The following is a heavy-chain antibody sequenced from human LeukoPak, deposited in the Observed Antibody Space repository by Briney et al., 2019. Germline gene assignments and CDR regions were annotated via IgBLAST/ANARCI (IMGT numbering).Heavy chain of an antibody. CDR2: ISGSGGST. CDR1: GFTFSTYW. J-gene: IGHJ4*02. Sequence: GGSLRLSCAASGFTFSTYWMSWVRQAPGKGLEWVSAISGSGGSTYYADSVKGRFTISRDNSKNTLYLQMNSLRAEDTAVYYCAKVAKYYYGSETYYFFEHWGQGTPVTASS. V-gene: IGHV3-23*01. D-gene: IGHD3-10*01. CDR3: AKVAKYYYGSETYYFFEH.